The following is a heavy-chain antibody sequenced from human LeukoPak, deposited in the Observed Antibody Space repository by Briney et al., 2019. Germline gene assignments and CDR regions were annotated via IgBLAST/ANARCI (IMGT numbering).Heavy chain of an antibody. CDR1: GGSFSGYY. V-gene: IGHV4-34*01. Sequence: PSETLSLTCAVYGGSFSGYYWSWIRQPPGKGLEWVGEINHSGSTNYNPSLKSRVTISVDTSKNQFSLKLSSVTAADTAVYYCARGRRNYYGSGSYYKGPKKNWFDPWGQGTLVTVSS. D-gene: IGHD3-10*01. CDR2: INHSGST. CDR3: ARGRRNYYGSGSYYKGPKKNWFDP. J-gene: IGHJ5*02.